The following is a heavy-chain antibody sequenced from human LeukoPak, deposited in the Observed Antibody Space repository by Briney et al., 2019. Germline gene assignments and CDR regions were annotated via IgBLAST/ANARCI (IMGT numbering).Heavy chain of an antibody. CDR1: GGSISSYY. D-gene: IGHD6-19*01. J-gene: IGHJ3*02. V-gene: IGHV4-59*08. CDR3: ARRYSSGWYDAFDI. CDR2: IYYSGST. Sequence: PSETLSLTCTVSGGSISSYYWSWIRQPPGKGLEWIGYIYYSGSTNYNPSLKSRVTISVDTSKNQFSLKLSSVTAADTAAYYCARRYSSGWYDAFDIWGQGTMVTVS.